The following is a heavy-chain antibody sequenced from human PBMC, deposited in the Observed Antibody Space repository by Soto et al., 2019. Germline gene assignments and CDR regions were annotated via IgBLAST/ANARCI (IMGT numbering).Heavy chain of an antibody. CDR1: GFSLSTSGVG. Sequence: SGPTLLNPTQTLTLTCTFSGFSLSTSGVGVGWIRQPPGKALECLALIYWNDDKRYSPSLKSRLTITKDTSKNQVVLTMTNMDPVDTATYYCARLNLYYYDSSGSLINDAFDIWGQGTMVTV. CDR2: IYWNDDK. J-gene: IGHJ3*02. V-gene: IGHV2-5*01. CDR3: ARLNLYYYDSSGSLINDAFDI. D-gene: IGHD3-22*01.